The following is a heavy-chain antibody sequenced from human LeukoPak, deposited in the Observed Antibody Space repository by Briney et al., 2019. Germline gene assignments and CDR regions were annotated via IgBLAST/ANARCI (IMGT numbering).Heavy chain of an antibody. V-gene: IGHV3-23*01. J-gene: IGHJ4*02. CDR3: ATRPGYFDY. D-gene: IGHD3-10*01. Sequence: PGGSLRLSCAASGFTFSDYALGWVRQAPGRGLEWVATLSGSGAGTYYSDSVQGRFTISRDNSKRTLFLQMNSLRAEDTAVYYCATRPGYFDYWGQGTLVTVSS. CDR2: LSGSGAGT. CDR1: GFTFSDYA.